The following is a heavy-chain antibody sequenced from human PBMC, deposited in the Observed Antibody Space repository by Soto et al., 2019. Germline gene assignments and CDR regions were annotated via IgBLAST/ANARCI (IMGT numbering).Heavy chain of an antibody. CDR3: ARADDSSRAGVVDY. J-gene: IGHJ4*02. V-gene: IGHV3-33*01. D-gene: IGHD3-22*01. Sequence: QVQLVESGGGVVQPGRSLRLSCAASGFTFSSYGMHWVRQAPGKGLEWVAVIWYDGSNKYYADSVKGRFTISRDNSKKTLYLQMNSLRAEDTAVYYCARADDSSRAGVVDYWGQGTLVTVSS. CDR1: GFTFSSYG. CDR2: IWYDGSNK.